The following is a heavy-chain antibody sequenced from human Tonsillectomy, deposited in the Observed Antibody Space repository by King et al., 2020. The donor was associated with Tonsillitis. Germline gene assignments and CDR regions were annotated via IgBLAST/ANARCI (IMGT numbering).Heavy chain of an antibody. Sequence: VQLVESGGGVVQPGRSLRLSCAASGFTFSSYGMHWVRQAPGKGLEWVALIWYDGSNKYYADSVKGRFTISRDNSKNTLYLQMNSLRAEDTAVYYCASDPAKYDVLTGYYKRRGYYYYMDVWGKGTTVTVSS. J-gene: IGHJ6*03. CDR1: GFTFSSYG. CDR3: ASDPAKYDVLTGYYKRRGYYYYMDV. V-gene: IGHV3-33*08. CDR2: IWYDGSNK. D-gene: IGHD3-9*01.